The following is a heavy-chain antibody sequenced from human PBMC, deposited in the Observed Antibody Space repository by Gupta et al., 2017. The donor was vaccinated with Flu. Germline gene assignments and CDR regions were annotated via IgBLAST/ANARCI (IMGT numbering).Heavy chain of an antibody. CDR2: VYHDGST. Sequence: GVSVTGGSYYWSWIRQPPGKGLEWIGYVYHDGSTDYSTSLKSRVTISLDTSTNQFSLKLTSVTAADTAVYYCARVASGSGRDLDSWCQG. J-gene: IGHJ4*02. V-gene: IGHV4-61*01. CDR3: ARVASGSGRDLDS. D-gene: IGHD3-10*01. CDR1: GVSVTGGSYY.